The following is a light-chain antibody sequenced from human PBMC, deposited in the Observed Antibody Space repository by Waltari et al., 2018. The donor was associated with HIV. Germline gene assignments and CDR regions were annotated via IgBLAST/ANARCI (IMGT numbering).Light chain of an antibody. J-gene: IGKJ3*01. CDR1: QVISNY. Sequence: DIQLTQSPSFLSASVGDRVTITCRAGQVISNYLAWYQQKPGKAPKRLIHSIYALQSGVPSRFSGSGSGTEFTLTISSLQPEDFATYYCQHRSNWPFSFGPGTKLDIK. CDR2: SIY. V-gene: IGKV1-9*01. CDR3: QHRSNWPFS.